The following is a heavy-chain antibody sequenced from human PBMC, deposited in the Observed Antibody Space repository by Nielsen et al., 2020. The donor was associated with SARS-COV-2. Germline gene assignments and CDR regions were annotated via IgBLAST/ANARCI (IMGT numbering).Heavy chain of an antibody. Sequence: GSLRLSCTVSGYSISSGYYWGWIRQPPGKGLEWIGSIYHSGSTYYNPSLKSRVTISVDTSKNQFSLKLSSVTAADTAVYYCARSRGGYSGMDVWGQGTTVTVSS. CDR3: ARSRGGYSGMDV. V-gene: IGHV4-38-2*02. CDR2: IYHSGST. J-gene: IGHJ6*02. CDR1: GYSISSGYY. D-gene: IGHD2-21*01.